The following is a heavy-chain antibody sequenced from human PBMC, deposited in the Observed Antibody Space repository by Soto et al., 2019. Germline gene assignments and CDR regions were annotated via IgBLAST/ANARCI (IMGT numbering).Heavy chain of an antibody. CDR1: GYTFTSYY. CDR3: ATNRLESGPFDY. V-gene: IGHV1-46*01. D-gene: IGHD1-1*01. CDR2: INPSGGST. Sequence: ASVKVSCKAPGYTFTSYYMHWVRQAPGQGLEWMGIINPSGGSTSYAQKFQGRVTMTRDTSTSTVYMELSSLRSEDTAVYYCATNRLESGPFDYWGQGTLVTVSS. J-gene: IGHJ4*02.